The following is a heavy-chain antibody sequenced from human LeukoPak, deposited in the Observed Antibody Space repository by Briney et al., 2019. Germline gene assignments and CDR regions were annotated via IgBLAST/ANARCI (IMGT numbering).Heavy chain of an antibody. J-gene: IGHJ4*02. CDR2: IYYSGST. CDR3: ARHGPYSSSQLGFDY. CDR1: GGSISSYY. D-gene: IGHD6-13*01. V-gene: IGHV4-59*08. Sequence: SETLSLTCTVSGGSISSYYWSWIRQPPGKGLEWIGYIYYSGSTNYSPSLKSRVTISVVTSKNQFSLKLSSVTAADTAVYYCARHGPYSSSQLGFDYWGQGTLVTVSS.